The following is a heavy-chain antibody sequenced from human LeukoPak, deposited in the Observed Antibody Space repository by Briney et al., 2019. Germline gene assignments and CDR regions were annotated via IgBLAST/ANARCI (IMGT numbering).Heavy chain of an antibody. V-gene: IGHV3-30-3*01. D-gene: IGHD2-2*02. J-gene: IGHJ4*02. CDR1: GFTFSSYA. CDR2: ISYDGSNK. Sequence: GGSLRLSCAASGFTFSSYAMHWVRQAPGKGLEWVAVISYDGSNKYYADSVKGRFTISRDNSKNTLYLQMNSLRAEVTAVYYCARDRRAGVVPAAILYWGQGTLVTVSS. CDR3: ARDRRAGVVPAAILY.